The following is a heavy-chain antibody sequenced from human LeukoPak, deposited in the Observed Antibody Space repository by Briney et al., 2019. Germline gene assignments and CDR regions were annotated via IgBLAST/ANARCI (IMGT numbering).Heavy chain of an antibody. D-gene: IGHD1-26*01. V-gene: IGHV1-46*01. CDR1: GYTFTSYR. J-gene: IGHJ4*02. CDR2: IDPSGETT. Sequence: ASVNVSCKASGYTFTSYRLHWVRQAPGQGLEWMGIIDPSGETTSYAQNFQGRVTMTRDTSTSTVYMELSSLRSEDTAVYYCARGWDLGDYLDYWGQGTLVTVSS. CDR3: ARGWDLGDYLDY.